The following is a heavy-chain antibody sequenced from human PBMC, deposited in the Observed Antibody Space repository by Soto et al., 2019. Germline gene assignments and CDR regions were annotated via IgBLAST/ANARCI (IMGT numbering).Heavy chain of an antibody. J-gene: IGHJ4*02. D-gene: IGHD6-19*01. CDR1: VFAFGDYA. V-gene: IGHV3-49*04. Sequence: PGGSLRLSCTASVFAFGDYAMSWVRQAPGKGLELLGFIRSKAYGGTTEYAASVKGRFTISRDDSMNTAYLQMNSLKTEDTAVYFCTRQTDAVQWLVVPTDYNFDYWGQGTLVTVSS. CDR2: IRSKAYGGTT. CDR3: TRQTDAVQWLVVPTDYNFDY.